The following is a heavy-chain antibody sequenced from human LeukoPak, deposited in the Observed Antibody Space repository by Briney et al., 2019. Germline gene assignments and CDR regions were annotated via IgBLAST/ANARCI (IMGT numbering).Heavy chain of an antibody. J-gene: IGHJ4*02. V-gene: IGHV3-30*02. CDR2: IRYDGSNK. D-gene: IGHD2-2*03. CDR1: GFTFSSYG. Sequence: PGGSLRLSCAASGFTFSSYGMHWVRQAPGKGLEWVAFIRYDGSNKYYADSVKGRFTISRDNSKNTLYLQMNSLRAEDTAVYYCAKAPLDIVVVPAALSVYFDYWGQGTLVTVSS. CDR3: AKAPLDIVVVPAALSVYFDY.